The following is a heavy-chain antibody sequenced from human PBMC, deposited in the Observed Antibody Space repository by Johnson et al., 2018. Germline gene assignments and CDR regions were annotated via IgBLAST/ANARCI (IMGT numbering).Heavy chain of an antibody. CDR1: GFTFSASW. Sequence: EVQLVETGGGLVQPGGSLRLSCAASGFTFSASWMHWVRQAPGKGLVWVSRISGDGTSIRYAGSVKGRFTISRDNARSTMYLQLNSLRVQDTALYYCARGSNWETPPKAVDLWGQGTMVTVSS. CDR2: ISGDGTSI. V-gene: IGHV3-74*02. D-gene: IGHD1-1*01. J-gene: IGHJ3*01. CDR3: ARGSNWETPPKAVDL.